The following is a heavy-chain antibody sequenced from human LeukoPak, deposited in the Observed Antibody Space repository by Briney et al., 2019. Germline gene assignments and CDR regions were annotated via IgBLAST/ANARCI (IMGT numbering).Heavy chain of an antibody. V-gene: IGHV3-48*03. D-gene: IGHD1-1*01. CDR3: ARGSQLVQLERQAFDI. CDR2: ISSSGSTI. J-gene: IGHJ3*02. Sequence: QTGGSLRLSCAASGFTFSSYEMNWVRQAPGKGLEWVSYISSSGSTIYYADSVKGRFTISRDNAKNSLYLQMNSLRAEDTAVYYCARGSQLVQLERQAFDIWGQGTMVTVSS. CDR1: GFTFSSYE.